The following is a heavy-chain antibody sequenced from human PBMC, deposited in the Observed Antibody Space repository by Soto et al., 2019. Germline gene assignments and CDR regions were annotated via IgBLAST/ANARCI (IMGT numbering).Heavy chain of an antibody. D-gene: IGHD7-27*01. J-gene: IGHJ4*02. CDR1: GFTFTNAW. CDR3: TTGSGAHPIGY. CDR2: INSKTGGGTT. V-gene: IGHV3-15*01. Sequence: EVQLVESGGGLVKPGGSLRLSCAASGFTFTNAWMSWVRQAPGKGLEWVGRINSKTGGGTTDYAPPVKGRFTISRDDSKSLLYLQMNDLKGEDTGDYYCTTGSGAHPIGYWGQGALVTVSS.